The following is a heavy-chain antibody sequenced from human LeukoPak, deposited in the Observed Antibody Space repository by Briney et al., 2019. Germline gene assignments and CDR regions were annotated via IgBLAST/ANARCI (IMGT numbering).Heavy chain of an antibody. CDR3: ARDSTEAAYYYDSSGYPTDFDY. J-gene: IGHJ4*02. CDR1: GFTFTSYA. Sequence: PGGSLRLSCAASGFTFTSYAMSWVRQAPGKGLEWVSSISSSSSYIYYADSVKGRFTISRDNAKNSLYLQMNSLRAEDTAVYYCARDSTEAAYYYDSSGYPTDFDYWGQGTLVTVSS. CDR2: ISSSSSYI. D-gene: IGHD3-22*01. V-gene: IGHV3-21*01.